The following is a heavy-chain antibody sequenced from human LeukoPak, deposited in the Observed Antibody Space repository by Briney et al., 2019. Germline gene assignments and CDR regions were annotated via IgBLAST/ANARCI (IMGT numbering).Heavy chain of an antibody. V-gene: IGHV4-4*07. J-gene: IGHJ4*02. Sequence: SETLSLTCTVSGGSISSYYWSWIRQPAGKGLEWIGRIYTSGSTNYNPSLKSRVTMSVDTSKNQFSLKLSSVTAADTAVYYCARDGITMVRGVSEYWGQGTLVTVSS. CDR1: GGSISSYY. CDR3: ARDGITMVRGVSEY. D-gene: IGHD3-10*01. CDR2: IYTSGST.